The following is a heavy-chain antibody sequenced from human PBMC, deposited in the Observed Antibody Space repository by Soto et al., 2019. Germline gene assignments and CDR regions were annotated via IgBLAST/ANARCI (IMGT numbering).Heavy chain of an antibody. CDR2: INRDGGST. Sequence: EVQLVESGGGVVRPGGSLRLSCAASGFPFDDYGMSWVRQAPGKGLEWVSGINRDGGSTGYADSVKGRFTISRDNAKNSLYLQMNSLRAEDTAFYYCARAPGYCGDFFDYWGQGTLGTVSS. V-gene: IGHV3-20*04. CDR1: GFPFDDYG. D-gene: IGHD4-17*01. CDR3: ARAPGYCGDFFDY. J-gene: IGHJ4*02.